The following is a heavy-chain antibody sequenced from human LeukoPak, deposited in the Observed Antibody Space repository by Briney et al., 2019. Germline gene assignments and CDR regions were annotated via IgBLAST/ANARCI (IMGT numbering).Heavy chain of an antibody. Sequence: SETLSLTCTVSGGSISSGDYYWSWIRQPPVKGLECLGYIYYSGSTYYNPSLKSRVTISVDTSKNQFSLKLSSVTAADTAVYYCVSGIMGYDYWGQGTLVTVPS. D-gene: IGHD1-26*01. CDR2: IYYSGST. CDR1: GGSISSGDYY. J-gene: IGHJ4*02. V-gene: IGHV4-30-4*01. CDR3: VSGIMGYDY.